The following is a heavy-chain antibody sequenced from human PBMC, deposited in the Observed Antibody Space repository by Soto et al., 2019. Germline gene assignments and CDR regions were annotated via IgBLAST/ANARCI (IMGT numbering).Heavy chain of an antibody. Sequence: GGSLRLSCAASGFTVSSNYMSWGRQAPGKGLEWVSVIYSGGSTYYADSVKGRFTISRDNSKNTLYLQMNSLRAEDTAVYYCARGIGHRSSGWAYYFDYWGQGTLVTVSS. CDR1: GFTVSSNY. J-gene: IGHJ4*02. CDR2: IYSGGST. CDR3: ARGIGHRSSGWAYYFDY. D-gene: IGHD6-19*01. V-gene: IGHV3-53*01.